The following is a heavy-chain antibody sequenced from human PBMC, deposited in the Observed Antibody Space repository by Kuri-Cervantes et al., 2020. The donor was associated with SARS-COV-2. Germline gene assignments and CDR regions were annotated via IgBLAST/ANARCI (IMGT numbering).Heavy chain of an antibody. J-gene: IGHJ6*02. CDR1: GFTFSSYS. V-gene: IGHV3-48*01. CDR2: ISSSSSTI. CDR3: ARDRSRITIFGVITRYGMDV. D-gene: IGHD3-3*01. Sequence: GGSLRLSCAASGFTFSSYSMNWVRQAPGKGLEWVSYISSSSSTIYYADSVKGRFTISRDNAKNSLYLQMNSLRAEDTAVYYCARDRSRITIFGVITRYGMDVWGQGTTVTVSS.